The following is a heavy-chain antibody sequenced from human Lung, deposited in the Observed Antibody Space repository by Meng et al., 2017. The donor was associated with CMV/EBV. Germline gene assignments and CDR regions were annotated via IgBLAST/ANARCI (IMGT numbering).Heavy chain of an antibody. Sequence: SGYTFSSYEMHWVRQAPEQGLEWMGLINPSGGSKNYAQKFRGRVNMTRDTSTRTIYMELSSLRSEDTAVYFCARVEGLDLVAMTLGYWGQGTLVTVSS. V-gene: IGHV1-46*01. J-gene: IGHJ4*02. CDR3: ARVEGLDLVAMTLGY. CDR2: INPSGGSK. D-gene: IGHD5-12*01. CDR1: GYTFSSYE.